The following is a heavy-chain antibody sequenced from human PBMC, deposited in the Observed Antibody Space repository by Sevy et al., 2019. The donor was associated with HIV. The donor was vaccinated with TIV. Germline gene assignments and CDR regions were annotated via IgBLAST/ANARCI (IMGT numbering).Heavy chain of an antibody. Sequence: GGSLRLPCAASGFTFSSYWMHWVRQAPGKGLVWVSRINMDGSSTSYADSVKGRFTISRDNAKNTMYLQMNSLRAEDTAVYFCSRGVVRLNYYFDYWGQGTLVTVSS. CDR1: GFTFSSYW. J-gene: IGHJ4*02. D-gene: IGHD3-22*01. CDR2: INMDGSST. CDR3: SRGVVRLNYYFDY. V-gene: IGHV3-74*01.